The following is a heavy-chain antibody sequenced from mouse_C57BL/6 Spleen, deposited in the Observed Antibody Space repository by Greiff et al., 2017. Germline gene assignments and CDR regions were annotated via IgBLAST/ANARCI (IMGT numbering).Heavy chain of an antibody. J-gene: IGHJ2*01. V-gene: IGHV1-42*01. Sequence: VQLQQSGPELVKPGASVKISCKASGYSFTGYYMNWVKQSPEKSLEWIGEINPSTGGTTYNQKFKAKATLTVDKSSSTAYMQLKSLTSEDSAVYYCNSDYFDYWGQGTTLTVSS. D-gene: IGHD3-1*01. CDR1: GYSFTGYY. CDR2: INPSTGGT. CDR3: NSDYFDY.